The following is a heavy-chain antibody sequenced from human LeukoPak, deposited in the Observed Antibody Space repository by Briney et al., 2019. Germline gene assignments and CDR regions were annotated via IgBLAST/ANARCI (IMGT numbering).Heavy chain of an antibody. J-gene: IGHJ4*02. D-gene: IGHD5-24*01. CDR3: ARDTPDGYNDY. CDR2: IIPILGIA. Sequence: SVKVSCKASGGTFSSYTISWVRQAPGQGLEWMGRIIPILGIANYAQKFQGRVTITADKSTSTAYMELSSLRSEDTAVYYCARDTPDGYNDYWGQGTLVTVSS. V-gene: IGHV1-69*04. CDR1: GGTFSSYT.